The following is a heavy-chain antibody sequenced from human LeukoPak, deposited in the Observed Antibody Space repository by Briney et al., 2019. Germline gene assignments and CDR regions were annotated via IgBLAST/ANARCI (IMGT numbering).Heavy chain of an antibody. CDR1: GGSISSYY. CDR3: AGSAYYYNSSGQADI. D-gene: IGHD3-22*01. J-gene: IGHJ3*02. Sequence: PSETLSLTCTVSGGSISSYYWSWIRQPPGKGLEWIGYIYYSGSTNYNPSLKSRVTISVDTSKNQFSLKLSSVTAADTAVYYCAGSAYYYNSSGQADIWGQGTMVTVSS. V-gene: IGHV4-59*01. CDR2: IYYSGST.